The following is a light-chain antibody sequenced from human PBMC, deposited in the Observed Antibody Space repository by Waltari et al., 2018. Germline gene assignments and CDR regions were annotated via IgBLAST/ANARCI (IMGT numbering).Light chain of an antibody. CDR3: QQVNGYPQA. V-gene: IGKV1-9*01. Sequence: IQLTQSPYPLSASVGDRITNTCRDNQGISSYLAWYQQKPGKAPKLLIYGASTLQSGVPSRFSGSGFGTDFTLTISSLQPEDFATYYCQQVNGYPQAFGQGTKLEI. CDR1: QGISSY. J-gene: IGKJ2*01. CDR2: GAS.